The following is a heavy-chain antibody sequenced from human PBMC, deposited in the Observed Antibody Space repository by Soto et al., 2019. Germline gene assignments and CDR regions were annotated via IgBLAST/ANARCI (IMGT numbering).Heavy chain of an antibody. D-gene: IGHD3-10*01. CDR2: ISYDGSNK. J-gene: IGHJ6*02. V-gene: IGHV3-30*18. CDR1: GFTFSSYG. Sequence: QVQLVESGGGVVQPGRSLRLSCAASGFTFSSYGMHWVRQAPGKGLEWGAVISYDGSNKYYADYVEGRFTISGDNSKNTLYLQMNSLRAEDTAVYYCAKAQGSYYGSGSYDYYYYGMDVWGQGTTVIVSS. CDR3: AKAQGSYYGSGSYDYYYYGMDV.